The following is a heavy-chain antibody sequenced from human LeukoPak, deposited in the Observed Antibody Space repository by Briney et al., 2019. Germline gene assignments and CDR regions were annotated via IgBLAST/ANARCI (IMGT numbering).Heavy chain of an antibody. CDR2: IYYSGST. CDR1: GYSISSGYN. D-gene: IGHD5-18*01. CDR3: ARDYQGGYGDKTVDG. Sequence: SETLSLTCTVSGYSISSGYNWGWIRQPPGKGLEWIGSIYYSGSTYYNPSLKSRVTISVDTSKNQFSLKLSSVTAADTAVYYCARDYQGGYGDKTVDGWGQGSLVTVSS. J-gene: IGHJ4*02. V-gene: IGHV4-38-2*02.